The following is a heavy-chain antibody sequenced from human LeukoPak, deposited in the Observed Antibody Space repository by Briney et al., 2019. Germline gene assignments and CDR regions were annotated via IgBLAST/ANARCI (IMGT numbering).Heavy chain of an antibody. CDR2: INHSGST. D-gene: IGHD3-10*01. CDR1: GGSVSSGDYY. V-gene: IGHV4-61*08. J-gene: IGHJ5*02. CDR3: ARQTMVRGVIISLPGWFDP. Sequence: PSETLSLTCTVSGGSVSSGDYYWSWIRQPPGKGLEWIGEINHSGSTNYNPSLKSRVTISVDTSKNQFSLKLSSVTAADTAVYYCARQTMVRGVIISLPGWFDPWGQGTLVTVSS.